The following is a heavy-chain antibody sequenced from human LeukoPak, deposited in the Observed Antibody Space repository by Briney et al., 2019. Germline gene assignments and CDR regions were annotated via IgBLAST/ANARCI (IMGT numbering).Heavy chain of an antibody. CDR3: AREGSSGNRYYFDY. J-gene: IGHJ4*02. Sequence: PSETLSLTCTVSGGSISSYYWSWIRQPPGKGLEWIGYIYYSGSTNYNPSLKSRVTISVDTSKNQFSLKLSSVTAADTAIYYCAREGSSGNRYYFDYWGQGTLVTVSS. D-gene: IGHD3-22*01. CDR1: GGSISSYY. V-gene: IGHV4-59*12. CDR2: IYYSGST.